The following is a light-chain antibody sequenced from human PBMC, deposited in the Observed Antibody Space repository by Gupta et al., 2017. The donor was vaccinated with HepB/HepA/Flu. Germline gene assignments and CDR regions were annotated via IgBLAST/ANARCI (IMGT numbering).Light chain of an antibody. V-gene: IGKV3-15*01. J-gene: IGKJ5*01. Sequence: EMVMTQSPATLSVSPGERVTLSCRASQSVGNNLAWYQQRLGQAPRLLIYNAFTRASDIPARFSGSGSGTEFTLTITNLQSEDFAVYYCQHYNNWPPKITFGHGTRLETK. CDR3: QHYNNWPPKIT. CDR2: NAF. CDR1: QSVGNN.